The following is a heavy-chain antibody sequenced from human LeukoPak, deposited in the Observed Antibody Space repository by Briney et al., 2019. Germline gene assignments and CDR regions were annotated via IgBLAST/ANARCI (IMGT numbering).Heavy chain of an antibody. D-gene: IGHD6-13*01. CDR2: INHSRST. J-gene: IGHJ4*02. V-gene: IGHV4-34*01. CDR3: ARGDSSSWSTPPDY. CDR1: GGSFSGYY. Sequence: SETLSLTCAVYGGSFSGYYWSWIRQPPGKGLEWIGEINHSRSTNYNPSLKSRVTISVDTSKNQFSLKLSSVTAADTAVYYCARGDSSSWSTPPDYWGQGTLVTVSS.